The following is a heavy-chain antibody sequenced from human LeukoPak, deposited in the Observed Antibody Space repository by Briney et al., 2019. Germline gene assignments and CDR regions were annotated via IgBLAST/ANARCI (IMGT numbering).Heavy chain of an antibody. V-gene: IGHV4-34*01. CDR3: ARVYDILPSYFDY. J-gene: IGHJ4*02. Sequence: SETLSLTCAVYGGSFSGYYWSWIRQPPGKELEWIGEINHSGSTNYNPSLKSRVTISVDTSKNQFSLKLSSVTAADTAVYYCARVYDILPSYFDYWGQGTLVTVSS. CDR2: INHSGST. CDR1: GGSFSGYY. D-gene: IGHD3-9*01.